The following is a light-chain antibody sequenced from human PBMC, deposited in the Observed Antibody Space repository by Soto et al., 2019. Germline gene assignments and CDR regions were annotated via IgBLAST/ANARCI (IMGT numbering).Light chain of an antibody. CDR1: QSISDW. Sequence: DIQMTQSPSTLSASVGDRVTITCRASQSISDWLAWYQQKPGKAPKLLIYKASSLESGVPSRFSGSGSGTEFTLTISSLQPDDFATYYCQQYSTYNTFGQGTILEI. J-gene: IGKJ2*01. CDR3: QQYSTYNT. V-gene: IGKV1-5*03. CDR2: KAS.